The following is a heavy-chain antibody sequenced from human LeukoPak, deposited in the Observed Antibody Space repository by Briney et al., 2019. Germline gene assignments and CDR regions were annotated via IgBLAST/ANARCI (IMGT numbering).Heavy chain of an antibody. Sequence: PGRSLRLSCAASGFTFSSYGMHWVRQAPGKGLEWVAVISYDGSNKYYADSVKGRFTISRDNAKNSLYLQMNSLRDEDTAVYYCARKYGSGTSGFDYWGQGTLVAVSS. V-gene: IGHV3-30*03. J-gene: IGHJ4*02. CDR2: ISYDGSNK. CDR3: ARKYGSGTSGFDY. CDR1: GFTFSSYG. D-gene: IGHD3-10*01.